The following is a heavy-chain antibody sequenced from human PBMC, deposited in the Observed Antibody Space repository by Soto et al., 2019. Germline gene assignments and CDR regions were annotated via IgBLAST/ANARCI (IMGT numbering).Heavy chain of an antibody. CDR3: AHRGKSIVGPTCFGY. V-gene: IGHV2-5*01. Sequence: SGPTLVNPTQTLTLTCTFSGFSLSTSGVGVGWIRQPPGKAPEWLALIYGNDEKNYSPSLKSRLTITKDTSKNQVVLTMTNMDPVDTATYYCAHRGKSIVGPTCFGYWGQGTLVTVSS. J-gene: IGHJ4*02. CDR2: IYGNDEK. CDR1: GFSLSTSGVG. D-gene: IGHD1-26*01.